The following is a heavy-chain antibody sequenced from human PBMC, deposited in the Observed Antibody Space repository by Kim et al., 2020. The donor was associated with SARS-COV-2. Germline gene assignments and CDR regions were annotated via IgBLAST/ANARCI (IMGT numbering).Heavy chain of an antibody. CDR2: TI. V-gene: IGHV3-48*03. CDR3: ARGALESGYY. D-gene: IGHD3-3*01. Sequence: TIYYADSVKGRFTISRDNAKNSLYLQMNSLRAEDTAVYYCARGALESGYYWGQGTLVTVSS. J-gene: IGHJ4*02.